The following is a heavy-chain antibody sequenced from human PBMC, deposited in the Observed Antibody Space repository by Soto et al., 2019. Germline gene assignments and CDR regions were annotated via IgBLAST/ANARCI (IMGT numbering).Heavy chain of an antibody. J-gene: IGHJ4*01. CDR1: GVSGEIDC. D-gene: IGHD3-10*01. CDR2: IKMDASEK. Sequence: GGSLRRAYSPCGVSGEIDCMSAVHQSTGNGLGWLATIKMDASEKKYVDSVKGRFTMSRDNAKNSLYLQMDSLRAEDTAVYYCARDSGYGSGASVNHYLDYCVHGTLVTVSS. CDR3: ARDSGYGSGASVNHYLDY. V-gene: IGHV3-7*01.